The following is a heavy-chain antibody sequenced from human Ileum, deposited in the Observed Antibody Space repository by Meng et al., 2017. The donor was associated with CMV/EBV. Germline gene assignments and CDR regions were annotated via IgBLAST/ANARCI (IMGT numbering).Heavy chain of an antibody. CDR2: MNPNSGNT. CDR3: ARVESCNNANCYTGGYYYGMDV. CDR1: TYTFSTYD. D-gene: IGHD2/OR15-2a*01. Sequence: ASVKVSCKASTYTFSTYDINWVRQAPGQGLEWMGWMNPNSGNTGYAQKFQGRVTMTRDSSISTAYMELSSLRSEDTAMYYCARVESCNNANCYTGGYYYGMDVWGQGTTVTVSS. V-gene: IGHV1-8*01. J-gene: IGHJ6*02.